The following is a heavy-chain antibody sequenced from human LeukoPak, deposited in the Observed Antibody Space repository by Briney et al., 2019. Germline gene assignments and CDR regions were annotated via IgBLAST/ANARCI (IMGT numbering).Heavy chain of an antibody. CDR2: INPNSGGT. CDR3: ASDTAMVTTYYYYGMDV. D-gene: IGHD5-18*01. Sequence: GASVKVSCKASGYTFTDYYMHWVRQAPGQGLEWMGWINPNSGGTNYAQKFQGRVTMTRDTSISTAYMELSRLRSDDTAVYYCASDTAMVTTYYYYGMDVWGQGTTVTVSS. J-gene: IGHJ6*02. CDR1: GYTFTDYY. V-gene: IGHV1-2*02.